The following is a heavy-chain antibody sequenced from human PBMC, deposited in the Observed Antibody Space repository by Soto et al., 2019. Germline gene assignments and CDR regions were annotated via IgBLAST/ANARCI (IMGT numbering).Heavy chain of an antibody. CDR3: ARGPAIYCSGGSYSPIDY. J-gene: IGHJ4*02. Sequence: ASVQVSCKASGYTFTGYYMHWVRQAPGQGLEWMGWINPNSGGTNYAQKFQGRVTMTRDTSISTAYMELSRLRSDDTAVYYCARGPAIYCSGGSYSPIDYWGQGTLVTVSS. CDR1: GYTFTGYY. V-gene: IGHV1-2*02. CDR2: INPNSGGT. D-gene: IGHD2-15*01.